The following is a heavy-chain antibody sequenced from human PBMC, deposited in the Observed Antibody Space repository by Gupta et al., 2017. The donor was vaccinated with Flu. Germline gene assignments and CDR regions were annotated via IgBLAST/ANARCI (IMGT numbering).Heavy chain of an antibody. Sequence: GTYYNPSLKSRVTMSIDTSKNQFSLKLSSVTAADTAVYYCARDRGSFLNYFYYYGMDVWGQGTTVTVSS. CDR2: GT. V-gene: IGHV4-4*07. CDR3: ARDRGSFLNYFYYYGMDV. D-gene: IGHD1-26*01. J-gene: IGHJ6*02.